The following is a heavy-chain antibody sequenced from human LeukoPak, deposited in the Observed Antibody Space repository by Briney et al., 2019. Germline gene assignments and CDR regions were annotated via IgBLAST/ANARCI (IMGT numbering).Heavy chain of an antibody. J-gene: IGHJ4*02. D-gene: IGHD3-22*01. Sequence: GGPLRLSCAASGFTFSSYAMSWVRQAPGRGLEWVSAISASGGSTYYADSVKGRFTISRDNSKNTLYLQMNSLRVEDTAVYYCAKGDGSSGYRRYFDYWGQGTLVTVSS. V-gene: IGHV3-23*01. CDR3: AKGDGSSGYRRYFDY. CDR1: GFTFSSYA. CDR2: ISASGGST.